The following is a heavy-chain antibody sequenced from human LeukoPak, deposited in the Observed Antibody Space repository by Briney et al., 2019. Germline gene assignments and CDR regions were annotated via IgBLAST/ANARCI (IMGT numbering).Heavy chain of an antibody. Sequence: PSETLSLTCTVSGYSISSGYYWGWIRQPPGKGLEWVGSISRDGNPSYNPSLKSRVTLSIQTSQNQISLRLSSVTAADTAVYYCAKASCGGGCYVESWGQGTLVTVSS. CDR1: GYSISSGYY. CDR2: ISRDGNP. CDR3: AKASCGGGCYVES. J-gene: IGHJ4*02. V-gene: IGHV4-38-2*02. D-gene: IGHD2-21*02.